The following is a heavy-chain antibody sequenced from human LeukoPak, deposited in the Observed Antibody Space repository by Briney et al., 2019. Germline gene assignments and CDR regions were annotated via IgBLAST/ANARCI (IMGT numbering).Heavy chain of an antibody. V-gene: IGHV4-39*07. D-gene: IGHD6-13*01. CDR2: IYYSGST. J-gene: IGHJ4*02. Sequence: PSETLSLTCTVSGGSISSSSYYWGWIRQPPGKGLEWIGSIYYSGSTYYNPSLKSRVTISVDTSKKQFSLNLSSVTAADTAVYYCATTPREYSSTWYYFDYWGQGILVTVSS. CDR1: GGSISSSSYY. CDR3: ATTPREYSSTWYYFDY.